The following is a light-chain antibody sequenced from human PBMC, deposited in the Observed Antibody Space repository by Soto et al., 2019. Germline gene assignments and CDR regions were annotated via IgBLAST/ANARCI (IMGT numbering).Light chain of an antibody. Sequence: DIQMTQSPSTLSGSEGERATLTCRASQTVRTRLAWYQQKPGKAPKLLIYKASTIKSGVPSRFSGSGSGTEFTLTISSLQPDDFATYYCQHYNSYSEAFGQGTQVDI. V-gene: IGKV1-5*03. CDR3: QHYNSYSEA. J-gene: IGKJ1*01. CDR1: QTVRTR. CDR2: KAS.